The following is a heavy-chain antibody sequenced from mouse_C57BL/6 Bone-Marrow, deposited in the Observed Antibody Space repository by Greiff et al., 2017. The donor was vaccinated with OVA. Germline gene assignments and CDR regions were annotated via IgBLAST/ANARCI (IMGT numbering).Heavy chain of an antibody. Sequence: QVQLQQSGAELARPGASVKLSCKASGHTFTSYGISWVKQRTGQGLEWIGEIYPRSGNTYYNEKFKGKATLTADKSSSTAYMELRSLTSEDSAVYFCARYSGYSYYFDYWGQGTTLTVSS. V-gene: IGHV1-81*01. J-gene: IGHJ2*01. CDR2: IYPRSGNT. CDR3: ARYSGYSYYFDY. CDR1: GHTFTSYG. D-gene: IGHD2-3*01.